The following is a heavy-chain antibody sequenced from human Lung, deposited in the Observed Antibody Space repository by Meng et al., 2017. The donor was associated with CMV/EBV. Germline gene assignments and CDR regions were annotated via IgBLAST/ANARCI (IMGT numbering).Heavy chain of an antibody. D-gene: IGHD2-15*01. CDR3: ATTSNGFCYS. V-gene: IGHV3-7*01. CDR1: GFMFSNNW. J-gene: IGHJ1*01. CDR2: INQGGNEK. Sequence: GGSLRLSCEASGFMFSNNWMSWVRQAPGKGLEWVANINQGGNEKYHVDSVRGRFTVSRDNGNKSLSLQMNSLRVEDTALYYCATTSNGFCYSGGQGAPVTVAS.